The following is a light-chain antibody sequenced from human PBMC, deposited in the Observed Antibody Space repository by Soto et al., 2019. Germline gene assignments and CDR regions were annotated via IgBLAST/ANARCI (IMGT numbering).Light chain of an antibody. V-gene: IGKV3-20*01. CDR3: HQSGTSPST. CDR1: QDVSSTY. J-gene: IGKJ5*01. Sequence: EIVLTQSPGTLSLSPGERATLSCRARQDVSSTYLAWYQQKPGQAPRLLIYGASSRATGIPDRFSGSGSVTDFPLNISRLEPEDFAVYSCHQSGTSPSTFGQGTRLEIK. CDR2: GAS.